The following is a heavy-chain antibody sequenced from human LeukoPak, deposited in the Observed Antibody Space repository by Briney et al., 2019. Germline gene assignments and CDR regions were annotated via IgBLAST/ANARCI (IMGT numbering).Heavy chain of an antibody. D-gene: IGHD1-14*01. CDR1: GVTLSSYW. CDR2: IKNDGSIS. CDR3: AGSELGGMSY. V-gene: IGHV3-74*01. Sequence: GGSLRLSCAASGVTLSSYWMHWVRQAPGKGLVWVSRIKNDGSISNYADSVKGRFTISRDNAKNTLYLQMNSLRAEDTAVYYCAGSELGGMSYWGQGTLVTVSS. J-gene: IGHJ4*02.